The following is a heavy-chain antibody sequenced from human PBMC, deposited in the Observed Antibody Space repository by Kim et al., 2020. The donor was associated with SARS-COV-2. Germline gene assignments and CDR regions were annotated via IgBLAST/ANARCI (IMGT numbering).Heavy chain of an antibody. D-gene: IGHD3-10*01. Sequence: WGSLRLSCAASGFTFSDYYMSWIRQAPGKGLEWVSYISTSSTYTNYADSVKGRFTISRDNAQNSLFLQMSGLGAEDTAVYYCATDGADYGSGSSLKFQGHDYWGQGTLVTVSS. CDR1: GFTFSDYY. V-gene: IGHV3-11*06. CDR3: ATDGADYGSGSSLKFQGHDY. J-gene: IGHJ4*02. CDR2: ISTSSTYT.